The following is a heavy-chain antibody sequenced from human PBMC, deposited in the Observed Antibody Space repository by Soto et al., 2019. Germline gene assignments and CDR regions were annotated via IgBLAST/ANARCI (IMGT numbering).Heavy chain of an antibody. D-gene: IGHD3-22*01. J-gene: IGHJ3*02. CDR2: IYPGDSDT. Sequence: LGESLKISCKGSGYSFTSYWIGWVRQMPGKGLEWMGIIYPGDSDTRYSPSFQGQVTISADKSISTAYLQWSSLKASDTAMYYCARPHYYDSSGYYWFAFDIWGQGTMVTVSS. CDR1: GYSFTSYW. V-gene: IGHV5-51*01. CDR3: ARPHYYDSSGYYWFAFDI.